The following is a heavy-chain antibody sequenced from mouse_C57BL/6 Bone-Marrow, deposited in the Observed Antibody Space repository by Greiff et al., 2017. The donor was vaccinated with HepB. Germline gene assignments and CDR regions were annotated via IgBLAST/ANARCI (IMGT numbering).Heavy chain of an antibody. CDR3: ARPITTVGVNWYCDV. Sequence: QVHVKQSGAELARPGASVKLSCKASGYTFTSYGISWVKQRTGQGLEWIGEIYPRSGNTYYNAKFKGKATLTADKSSSTAYLELRSLTSEDSAVYYWARPITTVGVNWYCDVWGRGTTVTVSS. CDR2: IYPRSGNT. V-gene: IGHV1-81*01. D-gene: IGHD1-1*01. J-gene: IGHJ1*03. CDR1: GYTFTSYG.